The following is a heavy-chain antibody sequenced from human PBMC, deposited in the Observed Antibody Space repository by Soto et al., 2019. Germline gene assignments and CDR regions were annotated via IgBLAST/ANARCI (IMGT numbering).Heavy chain of an antibody. CDR1: GGTFSSYA. J-gene: IGHJ6*02. CDR3: ATGEYSSSWYPPAYPYGMDV. CDR2: NIPIFGTA. D-gene: IGHD6-13*01. V-gene: IGHV1-69*13. Sequence: SVKVSCKASGGTFSSYAISWVRQAPGQGLEWMGGNIPIFGTANYAQKFQGRVTITADESTSTAYMELSSLSSEATAVYYCATGEYSSSWYPPAYPYGMDVWGQGTTVTVSS.